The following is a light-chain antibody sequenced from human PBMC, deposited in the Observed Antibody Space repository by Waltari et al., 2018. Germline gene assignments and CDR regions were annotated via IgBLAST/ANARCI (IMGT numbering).Light chain of an antibody. J-gene: IGLJ2*01. CDR1: SSNIGSNS. Sequence: QSVLTQPPSASEAARKSVTISCSGSSSNIGSNSVSWYQQVPETAPKLLIYYNNRRASVVSDRFSGSKSGTSASLVISGLQTEDEADYYCAAWDERLRGGIFGGGTRLTVL. V-gene: IGLV1-47*02. CDR3: AAWDERLRGGI. CDR2: YNN.